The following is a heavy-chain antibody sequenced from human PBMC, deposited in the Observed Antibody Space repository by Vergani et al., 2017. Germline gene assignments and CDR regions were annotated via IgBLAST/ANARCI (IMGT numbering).Heavy chain of an antibody. CDR1: GGSISSYY. J-gene: IGHJ4*02. CDR3: ARQYCSGGSCYFNYFDY. D-gene: IGHD2-15*01. Sequence: QVQLQESGPGLVKPSETLSLTCTVSGGSISSYYWSWIRQPPGKGLEWIGYIYYSGSTNDNPSLKSRVTISVDTSKNQFSLKLSSVTAADTAVYYCARQYCSGGSCYFNYFDYWGQGTLVTVSS. CDR2: IYYSGST. V-gene: IGHV4-59*01.